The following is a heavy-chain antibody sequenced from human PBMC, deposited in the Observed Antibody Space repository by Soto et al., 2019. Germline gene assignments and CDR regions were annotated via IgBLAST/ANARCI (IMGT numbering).Heavy chain of an antibody. D-gene: IGHD1-20*01. Sequence: ASLKVSCKASGYPFTSSAIDWVRQAPGQRLEWMGWINAGNGNTKYSQKFQGRVTITRDTSASTAYMELSSLRSEDTAVYYCARGITLPTPLDYWGQGTLVTGSS. CDR3: ARGITLPTPLDY. CDR2: INAGNGNT. CDR1: GYPFTSSA. V-gene: IGHV1-3*01. J-gene: IGHJ4*02.